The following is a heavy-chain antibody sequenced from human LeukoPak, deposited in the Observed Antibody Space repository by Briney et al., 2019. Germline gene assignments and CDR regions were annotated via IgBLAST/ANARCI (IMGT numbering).Heavy chain of an antibody. CDR1: GFTFSSYW. V-gene: IGHV3-74*01. CDR3: ARDGFGDFPIDY. D-gene: IGHD3-10*01. CDR2: INSDGSGT. Sequence: PGGSLRLSCAASGFTFSSYWMHWVRQAPGKGLVWVSRINSDGSGTSYADSVKGRFTISRDNAKNTLYLQMNSLRTEDTAVYYCARDGFGDFPIDYWGQGTLVTVSS. J-gene: IGHJ4*02.